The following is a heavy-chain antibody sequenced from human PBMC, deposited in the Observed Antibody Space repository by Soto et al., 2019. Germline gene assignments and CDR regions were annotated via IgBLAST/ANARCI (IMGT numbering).Heavy chain of an antibody. Sequence: SETLSLTCTVSGGSISSSSYYWGWIRQPPGKGLEWIGSIYYSGSTYYNPSLKSRVTISVDTSKNHFSLKLSSVTAADTAVYYCARLTGTCEWGNEWCSNWFDPWGQGTLVTVSS. V-gene: IGHV4-39*01. J-gene: IGHJ5*02. D-gene: IGHD1-7*01. CDR2: IYYSGST. CDR3: ARLTGTCEWGNEWCSNWFDP. CDR1: GGSISSSSYY.